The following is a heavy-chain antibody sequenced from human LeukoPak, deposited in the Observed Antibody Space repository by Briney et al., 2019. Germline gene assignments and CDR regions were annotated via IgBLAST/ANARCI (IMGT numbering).Heavy chain of an antibody. CDR1: GGTFSSYA. CDR2: IIPIFGTA. V-gene: IGHV1-69*05. CDR3: ARGETGTTSSVPPAY. Sequence: SVKVSCKASGGTFSSYAISWVRQAPGQGLEWMGRIIPIFGTANYAQKFQGRVTITTDESTSTAYMELSSLRSEDTAVYYCARGETGTTSSVPPAYRGQGTLVTVSS. D-gene: IGHD1-14*01. J-gene: IGHJ4*02.